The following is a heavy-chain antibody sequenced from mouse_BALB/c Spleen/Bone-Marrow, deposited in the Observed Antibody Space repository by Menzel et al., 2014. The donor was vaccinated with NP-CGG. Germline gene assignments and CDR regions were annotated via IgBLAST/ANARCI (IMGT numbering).Heavy chain of an antibody. Sequence: EVKLLESGPEPEKPGASVKISCKASGYSFTGYNMNWVKQSNGKSLEWIGNIDPYYGGTSYNQKFKGKATLTVDKSSSTAYMQLKSLTSEDSAVYYCARRGGHDGGFDYWGQGTTLTVSS. D-gene: IGHD2-12*01. CDR2: IDPYYGGT. CDR1: GYSFTGYN. V-gene: IGHV1-39*01. J-gene: IGHJ2*01. CDR3: ARRGGHDGGFDY.